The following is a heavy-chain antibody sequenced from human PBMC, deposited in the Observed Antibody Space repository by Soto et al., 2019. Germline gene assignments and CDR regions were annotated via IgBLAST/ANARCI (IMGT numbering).Heavy chain of an antibody. Sequence: QVTLKESGPVLVKPTETLTLTCTVSGFSLSNARMGVSWIRQPPGKALEWLAHIFSNDEKSYSTSLKSRLTISKDTSKSQVVLTMTNMDPVDTATYYCARIRGGGHWYFDLWGRGTLVTVSS. CDR2: IFSNDEK. CDR3: ARIRGGGHWYFDL. V-gene: IGHV2-26*01. D-gene: IGHD3-16*01. CDR1: GFSLSNARMG. J-gene: IGHJ2*01.